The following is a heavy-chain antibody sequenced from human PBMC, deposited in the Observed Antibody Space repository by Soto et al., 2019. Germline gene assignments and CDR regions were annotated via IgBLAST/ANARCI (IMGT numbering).Heavy chain of an antibody. J-gene: IGHJ5*02. D-gene: IGHD3-3*01. Sequence: SETLSLTCTVSGGSISSYYWSWIRQPPGKGLEWIGYIYYSGSTNYNPSLKSRVTISVDTSKNQFSLKLSSVTAADTAVYYCARGNTGDFWSGSVFGNWFDPWGQGTLVTVSS. CDR3: ARGNTGDFWSGSVFGNWFDP. V-gene: IGHV4-59*01. CDR2: IYYSGST. CDR1: GGSISSYY.